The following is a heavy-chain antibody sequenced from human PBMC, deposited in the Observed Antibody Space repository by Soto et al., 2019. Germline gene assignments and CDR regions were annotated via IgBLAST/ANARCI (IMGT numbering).Heavy chain of an antibody. Sequence: QVQLVQSGAEVKKPGSSVKVSCKASGGTFSSYGIDWVRQAPGQGLEWLGGIIPIFGRANYAQKTQGRVTITADESRSTAYMELRKLRTEDTAVYYCAIGVHDDRSGYVYFYWGQGTLVTVSS. J-gene: IGHJ4*02. V-gene: IGHV1-69*01. CDR1: GGTFSSYG. D-gene: IGHD3-22*01. CDR2: IIPIFGRA. CDR3: AIGVHDDRSGYVYFY.